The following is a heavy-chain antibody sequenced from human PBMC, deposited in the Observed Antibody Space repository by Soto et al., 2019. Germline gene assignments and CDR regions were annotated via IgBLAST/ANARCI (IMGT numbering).Heavy chain of an antibody. Sequence: ASVKVSCKASGYTFTGYYMHWVRQAPGQGLEWMGWINPNSGATNYAQKFQGWVTMTRDTSISTAHMEVSRLRSDDTAVYYCARGVSMVRGVIAPGMDVWGQATTVTVSS. D-gene: IGHD3-10*01. V-gene: IGHV1-2*04. CDR2: INPNSGAT. CDR3: ARGVSMVRGVIAPGMDV. J-gene: IGHJ6*02. CDR1: GYTFTGYY.